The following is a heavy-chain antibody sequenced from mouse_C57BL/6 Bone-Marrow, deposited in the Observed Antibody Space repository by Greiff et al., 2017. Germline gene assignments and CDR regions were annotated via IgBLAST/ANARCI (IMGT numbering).Heavy chain of an antibody. V-gene: IGHV1-54*01. J-gene: IGHJ2*01. Sequence: QVQLQQSGAELVRPGTSVKVSCKASGYAFTNYLIEWVKQRPGQGLEWIGVINPGSGGTNYNEKFKGKATLTADKSSSTAYMQLSILPSEVTAVYSCARTAAATHYFDYWGQGTTLTVS. CDR3: ARTAAATHYFDY. CDR2: INPGSGGT. CDR1: GYAFTNYL. D-gene: IGHD1-2*01.